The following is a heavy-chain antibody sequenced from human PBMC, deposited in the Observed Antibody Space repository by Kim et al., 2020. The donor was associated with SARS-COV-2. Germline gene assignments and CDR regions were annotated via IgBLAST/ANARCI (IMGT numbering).Heavy chain of an antibody. D-gene: IGHD3-16*01. Sequence: GGSLRLSCIASGFTFSNYEMNWVRQAPGKGLEWIAYISQSGGDTYSADSVKGRFIISRDNAKNSLHLQMNSLRVEDTAVYYCARWYRGVEYVWYFDWWGQGTLVTVSS. CDR2: ISQSGGDT. CDR3: ARWYRGVEYVWYFDW. J-gene: IGHJ4*02. CDR1: GFTFSNYE. V-gene: IGHV3-48*03.